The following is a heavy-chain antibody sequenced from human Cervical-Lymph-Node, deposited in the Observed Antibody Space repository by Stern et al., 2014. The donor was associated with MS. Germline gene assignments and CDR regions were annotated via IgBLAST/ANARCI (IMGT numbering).Heavy chain of an antibody. J-gene: IGHJ4*02. D-gene: IGHD3-10*01. CDR2: INPSGGT. CDR1: GGSFRGYD. Sequence: QVQLQQWGAGLLKPSETLSLTCAVYGGSFRGYDWSWIRQPPGQGLEWIGEINPSGGTNYNPSLESRVTISRDTSKDQLSLKLRSVTAADTAVYYCARDSYYSRSGSYQFDSWGQGTLVTVSS. CDR3: ARDSYYSRSGSYQFDS. V-gene: IGHV4-34*01.